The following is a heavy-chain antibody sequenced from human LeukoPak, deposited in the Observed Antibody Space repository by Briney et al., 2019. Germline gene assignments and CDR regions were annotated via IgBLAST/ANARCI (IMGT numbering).Heavy chain of an antibody. CDR1: GFTFRSYS. J-gene: IGHJ4*02. Sequence: GGSLRLSCAASGFTFRSYSMNWVRQAPGKGLEWVSYISSSSSTMYYADSVKGRLTISRDNAKNSLYLQVNSLRAEDTAVYYCAREKYDTSGYPAGYFDYWGQGTLVTVSS. V-gene: IGHV3-48*01. D-gene: IGHD3-22*01. CDR2: ISSSSSTM. CDR3: AREKYDTSGYPAGYFDY.